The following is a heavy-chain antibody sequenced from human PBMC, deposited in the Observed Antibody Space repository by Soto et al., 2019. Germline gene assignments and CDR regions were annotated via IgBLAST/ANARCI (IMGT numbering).Heavy chain of an antibody. CDR2: TYYSGST. D-gene: IGHD1-26*01. Sequence: PSETLSLTCTVSGGSISSGDYYWSWIRQPPGKGLEWIGYTYYSGSTYYNPSLKSRVTISVDTSKNQFSLKLSSVTAADTAVYYCARLSGEGSYYFDYWGQGTLVTVSS. CDR3: ARLSGEGSYYFDY. CDR1: GGSISSGDYY. V-gene: IGHV4-30-4*01. J-gene: IGHJ4*02.